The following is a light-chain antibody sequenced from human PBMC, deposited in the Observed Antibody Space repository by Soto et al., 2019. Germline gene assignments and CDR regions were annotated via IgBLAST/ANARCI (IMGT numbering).Light chain of an antibody. J-gene: IGLJ3*02. Sequence: QSVLTQPPSASGSLGQSVTISCTGTSSDIGDYNYVSWYQQHAGKAPKVMIYEVSQRPSGVPDRFSGSKSGNTASLTVSGLQAEDEADYYCNSYAGNNTWVFGEGTKVTVL. CDR2: EVS. CDR1: SSDIGDYNY. CDR3: NSYAGNNTWV. V-gene: IGLV2-8*01.